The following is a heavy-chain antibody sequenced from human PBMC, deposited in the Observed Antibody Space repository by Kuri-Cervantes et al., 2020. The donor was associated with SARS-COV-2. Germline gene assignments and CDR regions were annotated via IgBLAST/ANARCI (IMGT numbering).Heavy chain of an antibody. V-gene: IGHV4-31*02. CDR3: ARAGGPYYGDCLDY. CDR2: IYYSGST. D-gene: IGHD4-17*01. Sequence: SCTVSGGSISSGGYYWSWIRQHPGKGLEWIGYIYYSGSTYYNPSLKSRVTISVDTSKNQFSLKLSSVTAADTAVYYCARAGGPYYGDCLDYWGQGTLVTVSS. J-gene: IGHJ4*02. CDR1: GGSISSGGYY.